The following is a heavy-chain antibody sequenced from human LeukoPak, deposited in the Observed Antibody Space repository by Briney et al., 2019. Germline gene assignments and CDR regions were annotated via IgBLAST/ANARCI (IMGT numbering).Heavy chain of an antibody. Sequence: SETLSLTCTVSGGSISSSSYYWGWIRQPPGKGLEWIGYIYYSGSTNYNPSLKSRVTISVDTSKNQFSLKVSSVTAADTAVYYCARSGGYSSPLGYWGQGTLVTVSS. CDR2: IYYSGST. V-gene: IGHV4-61*05. CDR3: ARSGGYSSPLGY. D-gene: IGHD6-13*01. J-gene: IGHJ4*02. CDR1: GGSISSSSYY.